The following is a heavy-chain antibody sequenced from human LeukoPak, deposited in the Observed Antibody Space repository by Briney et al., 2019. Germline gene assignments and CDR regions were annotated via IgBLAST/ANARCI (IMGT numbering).Heavy chain of an antibody. CDR3: ARVDGSQGPYYFDY. CDR2: INHSGTT. Sequence: SETLSLTCAAYGGSFSGYYWSWIRQPPGKGLEWIGEINHSGTTNYNPSLKSRVTISIDMSRNQFSLKLSSVTAADTAVYYCARVDGSQGPYYFDYWGQGTLVTVSS. V-gene: IGHV4-34*01. J-gene: IGHJ4*02. CDR1: GGSFSGYY. D-gene: IGHD1-1*01.